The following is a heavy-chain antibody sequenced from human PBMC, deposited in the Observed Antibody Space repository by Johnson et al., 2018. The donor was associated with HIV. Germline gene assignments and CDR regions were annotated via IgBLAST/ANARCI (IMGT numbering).Heavy chain of an antibody. CDR1: GFTFSSYG. J-gene: IGHJ3*02. Sequence: QMLLVESGGGLVKPGGSLRLSCAASGFTFSSYGMHWVRQAPGKGLEWVTFIRYDGSNKYYADSVKGRFTISRDNSKNTLYLQMNSLRAEDTAVYYCARVGVSGYDLAAFDIWGQGTMVTVSS. D-gene: IGHD5-12*01. CDR2: IRYDGSNK. CDR3: ARVGVSGYDLAAFDI. V-gene: IGHV3-30*02.